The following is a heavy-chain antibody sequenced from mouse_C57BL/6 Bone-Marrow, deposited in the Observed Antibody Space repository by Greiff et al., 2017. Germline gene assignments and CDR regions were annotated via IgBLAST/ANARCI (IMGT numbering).Heavy chain of an antibody. V-gene: IGHV1-54*01. D-gene: IGHD2-5*01. CDR3: ARDSNYSGYFHY. CDR2: INPGSGGT. J-gene: IGHJ2*01. CDR1: GYAFTNYL. Sequence: LVRPGTSVKVSCKASGYAFTNYLIEWVKQRPGQGLEWIGVINPGSGGTNYNEKFKGKATLTADKSSSTAYMQLSSLTSEDSAVYFCARDSNYSGYFHYWGQGTTLTVSS.